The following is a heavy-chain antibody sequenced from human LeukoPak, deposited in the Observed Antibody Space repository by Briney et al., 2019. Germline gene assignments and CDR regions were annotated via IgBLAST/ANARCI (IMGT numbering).Heavy chain of an antibody. CDR3: ARVPANYGDYRFYFDY. V-gene: IGHV1-8*01. CDR2: MNPNSGKT. J-gene: IGHJ4*02. CDR1: GYTFTSFD. Sequence: ASVNVSCKASGYTFTSFDINWVRQATGQGLEWMGWMNPNSGKTGYSQKFQGRVTITADESTSTAYMELSSLRSEDTAVYYCARVPANYGDYRFYFDYWGQGTLVTVSS. D-gene: IGHD4-17*01.